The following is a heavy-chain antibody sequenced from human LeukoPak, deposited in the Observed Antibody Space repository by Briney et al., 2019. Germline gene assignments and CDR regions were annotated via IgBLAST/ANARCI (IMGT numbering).Heavy chain of an antibody. CDR3: ARVNPTSSGFYAY. V-gene: IGHV3-11*06. Sequence: PGGSLRLSCAASGLIFSDYYMTWIRQAPGKGLEWVSDISSSISYTNYADSVKGRFTISRDNAKNSLYLQMNSLRAEDTAIYYCARVNPTSSGFYAYWGQGTLVTVSS. J-gene: IGHJ4*02. CDR1: GLIFSDYY. CDR2: ISSSISYT. D-gene: IGHD3-22*01.